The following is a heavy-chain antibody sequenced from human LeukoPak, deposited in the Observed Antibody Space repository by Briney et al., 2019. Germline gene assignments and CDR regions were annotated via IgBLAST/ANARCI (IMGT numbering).Heavy chain of an antibody. J-gene: IGHJ4*02. CDR2: IKQDGSEK. D-gene: IGHD1-26*01. V-gene: IGHV3-7*03. CDR1: EFIFSNYW. CDR3: ARGTVGGSYFDY. Sequence: GGSLRLSCAASEFIFSNYWMSWVRQAPGKGLEWVANIKQDGSEKYFVDSVKGRFTISRDNAKNSLYLQMNSLRAQDAAVYYCARGTVGGSYFDYWGQGTLVTVSS.